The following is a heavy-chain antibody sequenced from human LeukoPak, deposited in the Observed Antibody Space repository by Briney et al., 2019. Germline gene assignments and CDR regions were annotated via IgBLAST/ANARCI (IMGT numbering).Heavy chain of an antibody. CDR1: GFTFSNYA. J-gene: IGHJ4*02. CDR3: AKLYTSRWYNDY. V-gene: IGHV3-23*01. D-gene: IGHD6-13*01. Sequence: GGSLRLSCAASGFTFSNYAMNWVRQAPGKGLEWVSLISSSGDNAYYADSVRGRFTISRDKSKNTVSLQMNSLRGEDTAVYYCAKLYTSRWYNDYWGQGTLVTVSS. CDR2: ISSSGDNA.